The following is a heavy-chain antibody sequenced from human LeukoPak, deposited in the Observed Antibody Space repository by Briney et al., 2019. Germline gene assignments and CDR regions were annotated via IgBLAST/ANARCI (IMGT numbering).Heavy chain of an antibody. Sequence: SCKASGYTFTGYYMHWVRQAPGKGLEWVAVISYDGSNKYYADSVKGRFTISRDNSKNTLYLQMNSLRAEDTAVYYCARSRWLQSGAPFDYWGQGTLVTVSS. V-gene: IGHV3-30*04. CDR1: GYTFTGYY. D-gene: IGHD5-24*01. CDR3: ARSRWLQSGAPFDY. CDR2: ISYDGSNK. J-gene: IGHJ4*02.